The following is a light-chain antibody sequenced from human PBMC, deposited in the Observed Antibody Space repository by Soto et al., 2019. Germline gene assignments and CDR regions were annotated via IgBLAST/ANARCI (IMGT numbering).Light chain of an antibody. CDR3: QQYANSHGT. CDR2: GAS. CDR1: QSVSSY. J-gene: IGKJ1*01. Sequence: ESVLRQSPATLSLSPGERATLSCRASQSVSSYLAWYQQKPGQAPRLLIYGASSRASGIPDRFRGSGSGTDFTLTISRLEPEDFAVYYCQQYANSHGTFGQGTKVDIK. V-gene: IGKV3-20*01.